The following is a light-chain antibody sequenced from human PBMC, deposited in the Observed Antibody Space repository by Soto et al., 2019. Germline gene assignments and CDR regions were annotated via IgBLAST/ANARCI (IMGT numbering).Light chain of an antibody. CDR1: QTLLHSNGYTY. Sequence: DIVMTQSPLSLPVTPGEPASISCRSSQTLLHSNGYTYLDWYLQKPGQSPQLLIYLAFNRASGVPDRFSGSGSGTDFTLKISRVEAEDVGIYYCMQALQTPTFGPGTKVDIK. CDR3: MQALQTPT. V-gene: IGKV2-28*01. J-gene: IGKJ3*01. CDR2: LAF.